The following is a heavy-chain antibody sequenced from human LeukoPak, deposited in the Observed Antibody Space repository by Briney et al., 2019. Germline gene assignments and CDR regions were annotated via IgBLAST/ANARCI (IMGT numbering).Heavy chain of an antibody. CDR2: IDPNSGGT. Sequence: ASVKVSCKASGYTFTGYYMHWVRQAPGQGLEWMGWIDPNSGGTNYAQKFRGRVTMTRDTSISTAYMELSRLRSDDTAVYYCARTAYCGGDCYFNFDYWGRGTLVTVSS. CDR1: GYTFTGYY. D-gene: IGHD2-21*02. V-gene: IGHV1-2*02. J-gene: IGHJ4*02. CDR3: ARTAYCGGDCYFNFDY.